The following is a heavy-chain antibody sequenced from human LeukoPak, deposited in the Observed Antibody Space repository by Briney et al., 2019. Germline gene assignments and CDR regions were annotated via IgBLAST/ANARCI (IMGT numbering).Heavy chain of an antibody. CDR3: ASAPPPCRGGSSHLGAPSGRDV. CDR2: IIPIFGTA. CDR1: GGTFSSYA. D-gene: IGHD2-15*01. V-gene: IGHV1-69*13. J-gene: IGHJ6*04. Sequence: SVKVSCKASGGTFSSYAISWVRQAPGQGLEWMGGIIPIFGTANYAQKFQGRVTITADESTSTAYMELSSLRSGDTAVYYCASAPPPCRGGSSHLGAPSGRDVWAKGTRATVSS.